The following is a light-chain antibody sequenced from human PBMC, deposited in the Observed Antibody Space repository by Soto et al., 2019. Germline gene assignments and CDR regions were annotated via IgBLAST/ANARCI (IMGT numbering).Light chain of an antibody. J-gene: IGKJ3*01. CDR3: QLYGSSPRFT. CDR2: GAS. V-gene: IGKV3-20*01. Sequence: EILLTQSPGTLSLSPGERATLACRASQSVSSNYVAWYQQKPGQAPRLLIHGASTRASGIPDRFSGSVSGADFTLTISRLEPEDFAVYCCQLYGSSPRFTFGPGTRVDIK. CDR1: QSVSSNY.